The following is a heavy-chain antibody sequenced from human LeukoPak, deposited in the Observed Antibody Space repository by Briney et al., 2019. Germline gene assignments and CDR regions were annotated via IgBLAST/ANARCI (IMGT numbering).Heavy chain of an antibody. CDR1: GYTFNTYG. Sequence: ASVKVSCKASGYTFNTYGITWVRQAPAQGLEWMGWISGYNGKTKYAQKLQDRVTMTTDTSTSTAYMELRSLRSDDTAVYHCARGSSSWYDWFDPWGQGTLVTVSS. V-gene: IGHV1-18*01. CDR3: ARGSSSWYDWFDP. J-gene: IGHJ5*02. D-gene: IGHD6-13*01. CDR2: ISGYNGKT.